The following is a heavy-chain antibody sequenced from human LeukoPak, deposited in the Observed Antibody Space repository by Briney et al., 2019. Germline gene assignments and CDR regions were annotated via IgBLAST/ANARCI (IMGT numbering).Heavy chain of an antibody. J-gene: IGHJ3*02. CDR1: GYTFTSYG. Sequence: GASVKVSCKASGYTFTSYGISWVRQAPGQGVEWMGWISAYNGNTNYAQKLQGRVTMTTDTSTSTAYMELRSLRSDDTAVYYCARDGGRMVAAILSGAFDIWGQGTMVTVSS. CDR2: ISAYNGNT. CDR3: ARDGGRMVAAILSGAFDI. D-gene: IGHD2-15*01. V-gene: IGHV1-18*01.